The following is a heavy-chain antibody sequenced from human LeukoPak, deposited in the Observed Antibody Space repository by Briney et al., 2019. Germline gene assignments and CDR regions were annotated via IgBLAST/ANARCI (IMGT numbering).Heavy chain of an antibody. J-gene: IGHJ4*02. V-gene: IGHV1-2*02. D-gene: IGHD3-3*01. CDR2: INPNSGGT. CDR1: GYTFTGYY. Sequence: PWASVKVSCKASGYTFTGYYMHWVRQAPGQGLEWMGWINPNSGGTNYAQKFQGRVTMTRDTSISTAYMELSRLRSDDTAVYYCARGRFLEWLLQDYWGQGTLVTVSS. CDR3: ARGRFLEWLLQDY.